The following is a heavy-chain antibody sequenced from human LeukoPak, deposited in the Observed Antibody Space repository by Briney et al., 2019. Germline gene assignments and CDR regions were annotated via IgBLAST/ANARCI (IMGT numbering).Heavy chain of an antibody. J-gene: IGHJ6*03. Sequence: PGGSLRLSCAASGFTFSSYGMHWVRQAPGKGLEWVAFIRYYGSNKYYADSVKGRFTISRDNSKNTLYLQMNSLRAEDTAVYYCAKDSAAAGNYYYYMDVWGKGTTVTVSS. D-gene: IGHD6-13*01. CDR2: IRYYGSNK. V-gene: IGHV3-30*02. CDR3: AKDSAAAGNYYYYMDV. CDR1: GFTFSSYG.